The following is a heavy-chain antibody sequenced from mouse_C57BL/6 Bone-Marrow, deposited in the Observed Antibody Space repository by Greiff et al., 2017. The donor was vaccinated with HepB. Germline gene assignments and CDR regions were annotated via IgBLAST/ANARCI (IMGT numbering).Heavy chain of an antibody. Sequence: VQLVESGAELARPGASVKLSCKASGYTFTSYGISWVKQRTGQGLEWIGEIYPRSGNTYYNEKFKGKATLTADKSSSTAYMELRSLTSEDSAVYFCARSGEFYYTDYWGQGTTLTVSS. D-gene: IGHD1-1*01. V-gene: IGHV1-81*01. J-gene: IGHJ2*01. CDR3: ARSGEFYYTDY. CDR1: GYTFTSYG. CDR2: IYPRSGNT.